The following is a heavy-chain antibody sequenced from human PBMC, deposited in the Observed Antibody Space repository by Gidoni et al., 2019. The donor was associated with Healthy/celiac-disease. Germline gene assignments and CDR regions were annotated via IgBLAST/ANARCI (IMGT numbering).Heavy chain of an antibody. J-gene: IGHJ3*02. V-gene: IGHV3-43*01. CDR1: GFTFDDYT. CDR3: AKGGSSSGPPDI. D-gene: IGHD3-22*01. Sequence: EVQLVESGGVVVQPGGSLRLSCAASGFTFDDYTMHWVRQAPGKGLEWVSLISWDGGSTYYADSVKGRFTISRDNSKNSLYLQMNSLRTEDTALYYCAKGGSSSGPPDIWGQGTMVTVSS. CDR2: ISWDGGST.